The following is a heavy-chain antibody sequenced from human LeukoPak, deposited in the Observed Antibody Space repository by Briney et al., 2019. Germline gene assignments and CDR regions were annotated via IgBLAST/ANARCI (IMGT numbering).Heavy chain of an antibody. CDR1: GYSISSGYY. CDR3: GRDRQYYGSGSYSGGFDC. V-gene: IGHV4-38-2*02. CDR2: IYHSGST. J-gene: IGHJ4*02. Sequence: SETLSLTCAVSGYSISSGYYWGWIRQPPGKGLEWIGSIYHSGSTYYNPSLKSRVTISVDTSKNQFSLKLRSVTAADTAVYYCGRDRQYYGSGSYSGGFDCWGQGTLVTVSS. D-gene: IGHD3-10*01.